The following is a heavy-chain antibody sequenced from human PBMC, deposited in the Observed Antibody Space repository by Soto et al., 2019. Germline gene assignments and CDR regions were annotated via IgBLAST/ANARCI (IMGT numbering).Heavy chain of an antibody. CDR3: ARDFGTTIAARVPFDY. CDR2: INSDESIT. D-gene: IGHD6-6*01. CDR1: GFTFNSYW. V-gene: IGHV3-74*01. J-gene: IGHJ4*02. Sequence: GGSLRLSCAASGFTFNSYWIHWVRQAPWKGLVWVSRINSDESITDYADSVKGRFTISRANAKNMLYLQMNSLRAEDTAVYYCARDFGTTIAARVPFDYCGQGILVTVSS.